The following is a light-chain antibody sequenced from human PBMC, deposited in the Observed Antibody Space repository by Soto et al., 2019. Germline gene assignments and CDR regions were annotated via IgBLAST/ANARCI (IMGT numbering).Light chain of an antibody. CDR3: SSYTTNSTGV. V-gene: IGLV2-14*01. Sequence: QSALTQPASVSGAPGQSITISCSGTSSDVGAYNYVSWYRQHPGKAPKLVLYDVTNRPSGVSNRFSGSKSGNTASLTISGLQAGDEADYYCSSYTTNSTGVFGGGTKVTVL. J-gene: IGLJ3*02. CDR1: SSDVGAYNY. CDR2: DVT.